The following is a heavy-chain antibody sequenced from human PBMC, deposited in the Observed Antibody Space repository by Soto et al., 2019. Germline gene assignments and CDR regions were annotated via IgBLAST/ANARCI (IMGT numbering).Heavy chain of an antibody. J-gene: IGHJ4*02. CDR2: IYNNETF. V-gene: IGHV4-61*10. Sequence: PSETLSLTCSVSGASVSSGSFYWSWIRQPTGKGLEWIGFIYNNETFNYNPSLKSRATLSVDTSKHQFSLKLSSVTAADTAVYYCARGPLGYSSSHNFDSWGQGALVTVSS. CDR3: ARGPLGYSSSHNFDS. CDR1: GASVSSGSFY. D-gene: IGHD6-19*01.